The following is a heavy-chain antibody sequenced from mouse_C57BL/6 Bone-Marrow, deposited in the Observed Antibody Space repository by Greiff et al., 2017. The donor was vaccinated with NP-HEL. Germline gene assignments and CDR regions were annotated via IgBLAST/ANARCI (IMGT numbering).Heavy chain of an antibody. V-gene: IGHV1-22*01. CDR1: GYTFTDYN. CDR3: AREEAAQAGWYFDV. D-gene: IGHD3-2*02. J-gene: IGHJ1*03. CDR2: INPNNGGT. Sequence: EVQLQQSGPELVKPGASVKMSCKASGYTFTDYNMHWVKQSHGKSLEWIGYINPNNGGTSYNQKFKGKATLTVNKSSSTAYMELRSLTSEDSAVYYCAREEAAQAGWYFDVWGTGTTVTVSS.